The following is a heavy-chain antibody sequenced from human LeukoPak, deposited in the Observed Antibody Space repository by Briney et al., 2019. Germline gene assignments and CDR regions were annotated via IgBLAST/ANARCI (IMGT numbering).Heavy chain of an antibody. Sequence: ASVKVSCKASGFTFTSSAMHWVRQAPGQGLEWMGWINPNSGGTNYAQKFQGRVTMTRDTSISTAYMELSRLRSDDTAVYYCAREMDSSSWDYYYYGMDVWGQGTTVTVSS. CDR1: GFTFTSSA. D-gene: IGHD6-13*01. J-gene: IGHJ6*02. V-gene: IGHV1-2*02. CDR2: INPNSGGT. CDR3: AREMDSSSWDYYYYGMDV.